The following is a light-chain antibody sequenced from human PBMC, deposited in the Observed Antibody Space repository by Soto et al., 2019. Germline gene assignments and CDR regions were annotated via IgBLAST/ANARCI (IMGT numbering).Light chain of an antibody. CDR2: EVS. V-gene: IGLV2-23*02. Sequence: QSVLTQPASVSGSPGQSITISCTGTSSDVGSYILVSWYQQHPGKAPKLMIYEVSKRPSGVSNRFSGSKSGNTASLTISGLQAEDEADYYCCSYARSTWGYVFGTGTKVTVL. CDR3: CSYARSTWGYV. CDR1: SSDVGSYIL. J-gene: IGLJ1*01.